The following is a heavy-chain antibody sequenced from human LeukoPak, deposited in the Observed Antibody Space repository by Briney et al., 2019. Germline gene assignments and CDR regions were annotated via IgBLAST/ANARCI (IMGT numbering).Heavy chain of an antibody. J-gene: IGHJ6*02. D-gene: IGHD3-10*01. Sequence: GSLRLSCAASGFTFSTYWMTWVRQPPGKGLEWIGEINHSGSTNYNPSLKSRVTISVDTSKNQFSLKLSSVTAADTAVYYCARSLWFGVYYYYGMDVWGQGTTVTVSS. CDR2: INHSGST. V-gene: IGHV4-34*01. CDR3: ARSLWFGVYYYYGMDV. CDR1: GFTFSTYW.